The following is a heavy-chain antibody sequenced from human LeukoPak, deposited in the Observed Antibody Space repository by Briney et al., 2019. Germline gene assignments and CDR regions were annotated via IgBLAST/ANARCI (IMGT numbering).Heavy chain of an antibody. CDR2: IYPGDSDT. CDR1: GSSFTSYW. CDR3: ARHESGGFDY. Sequence: GASLNISCKGSGSSFTSYWIGWVRQMPGKGREWMGIIYPGDSDTSYSPSFQGQVTISADKSISTAYLQWSSLKASDTDMYYCARHESGGFDYWGQGTLVTVSS. V-gene: IGHV5-51*01. J-gene: IGHJ4*02. D-gene: IGHD3-10*01.